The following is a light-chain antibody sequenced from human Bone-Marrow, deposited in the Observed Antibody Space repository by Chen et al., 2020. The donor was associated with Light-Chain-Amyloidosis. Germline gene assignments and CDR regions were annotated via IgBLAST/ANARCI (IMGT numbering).Light chain of an antibody. J-gene: IGLJ3*02. Sequence: SYVLTQPSSVSVAPGQTATIACGGNNIGSTSVHWYQQTPGQAPLLVVYDDSDRPSGIPERLSGANAGNAATLTISRVEAGDEADYYCQVWGRSSGRPVFGGGTKLTVL. CDR3: QVWGRSSGRPV. CDR2: DDS. CDR1: NIGSTS. V-gene: IGLV3-21*02.